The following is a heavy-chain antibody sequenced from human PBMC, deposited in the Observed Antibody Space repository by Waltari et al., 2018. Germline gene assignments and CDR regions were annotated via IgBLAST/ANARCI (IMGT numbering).Heavy chain of an antibody. D-gene: IGHD4-17*01. CDR1: EFNFRSSW. CDR3: ARELTTVKSRFDP. J-gene: IGHJ5*02. CDR2: IKQDGSEK. V-gene: IGHV3-7*01. Sequence: EVQLMESGGGLVQPGGSLRLSCEASEFNFRSSWMSWVRQAPGKGLEWVANIKQDGSEKNYVDSVRGRFTISRDNAKNSLYLQMNSLRAEDTAVYYCARELTTVKSRFDPWGQGTLVTVSS.